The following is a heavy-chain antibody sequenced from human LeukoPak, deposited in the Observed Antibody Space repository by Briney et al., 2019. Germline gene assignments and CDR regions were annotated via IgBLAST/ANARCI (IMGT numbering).Heavy chain of an antibody. Sequence: ASVKVSCKASGYTFTSYGISWVRQAPGPGLEWMGWISAYNGNTNYAQKLQGRVTMTTDTSTSTAYMELRSLRSDDTAVYYCARGTTVVISDAFDIWGQGTMVTVSS. CDR2: ISAYNGNT. V-gene: IGHV1-18*01. D-gene: IGHD4-23*01. CDR1: GYTFTSYG. CDR3: ARGTTVVISDAFDI. J-gene: IGHJ3*02.